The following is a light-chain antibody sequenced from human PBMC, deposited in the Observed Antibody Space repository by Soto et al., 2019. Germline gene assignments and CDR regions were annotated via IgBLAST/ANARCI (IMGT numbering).Light chain of an antibody. CDR1: QSVLYSSNNKNY. Sequence: DIVMTQSPDSLAVSLGERPTINCKSSQSVLYSSNNKNYLAWYQQKPGQPPKLLIYWASTRESGVPDRFSGSGAGTDFNLTISSLQAEDVAVYYCQQYYSTPLTFGGGTKVEIK. V-gene: IGKV4-1*01. J-gene: IGKJ4*01. CDR2: WAS. CDR3: QQYYSTPLT.